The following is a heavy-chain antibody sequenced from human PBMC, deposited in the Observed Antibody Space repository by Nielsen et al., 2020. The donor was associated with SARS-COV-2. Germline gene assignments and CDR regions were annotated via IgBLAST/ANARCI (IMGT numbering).Heavy chain of an antibody. Sequence: GGSLRPSCAASGFTSSSYAMHWVRQAPGKGLEWVAVISYDGSNKYYADSVKGRFTISRDNSKNTLYLQMNSLRAEDTAVYYCARDGSSSWLIHYYYYGMDVWGQGTTVTVSS. V-gene: IGHV3-30*04. CDR1: GFTSSSYA. J-gene: IGHJ6*02. CDR2: ISYDGSNK. D-gene: IGHD6-13*01. CDR3: ARDGSSSWLIHYYYYGMDV.